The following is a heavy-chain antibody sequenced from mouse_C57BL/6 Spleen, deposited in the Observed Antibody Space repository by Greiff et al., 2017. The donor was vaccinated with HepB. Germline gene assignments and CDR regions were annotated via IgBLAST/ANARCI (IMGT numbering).Heavy chain of an antibody. CDR2: ISSGSSNI. CDR3: AMRLGWDWAWFAY. V-gene: IGHV5-17*01. CDR1: GFTFSDYG. Sequence: EVHLVESGGGLVKPGGSLKLSCAASGFTFSDYGMHWVRQAPEKGLEWVAYISSGSSNIYYADTVKGRFTISRDNAKNTLFLQMTSLRSEDTAMYYCAMRLGWDWAWFAYWGQGTLVTVSA. D-gene: IGHD4-1*01. J-gene: IGHJ3*01.